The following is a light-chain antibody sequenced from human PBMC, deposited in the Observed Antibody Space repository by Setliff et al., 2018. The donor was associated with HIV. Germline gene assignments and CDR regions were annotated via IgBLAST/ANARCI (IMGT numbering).Light chain of an antibody. J-gene: IGLJ1*01. V-gene: IGLV2-14*01. CDR3: SSYAITNTLP. CDR2: EVK. CDR1: TSDVGGYNY. Sequence: QSALAQPASVSGSPGQSITISCTGTTSDVGGYNYVSWYQQHPGKAPKLIIYEVKNRPSGVSNRFSDSKSDNTASLTISGLQAEDEADYYCSSYAITNTLPFGTGTKVTVL.